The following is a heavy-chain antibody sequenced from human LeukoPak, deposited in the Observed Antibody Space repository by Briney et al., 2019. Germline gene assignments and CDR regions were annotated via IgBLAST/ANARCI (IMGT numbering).Heavy chain of an antibody. Sequence: GGSLRLSCAASGFTVSSNYMSWVRQAPGRGLVWVSRINSDGSSTSYADSVKGRFTISRDNAKNTLYLQVNSLRAEDTAVYYCARHHYDYVWGSYRSFDYWGQGTLVTVSS. CDR1: GFTVSSNY. J-gene: IGHJ4*02. CDR2: INSDGSST. D-gene: IGHD3-16*02. CDR3: ARHHYDYVWGSYRSFDY. V-gene: IGHV3-74*01.